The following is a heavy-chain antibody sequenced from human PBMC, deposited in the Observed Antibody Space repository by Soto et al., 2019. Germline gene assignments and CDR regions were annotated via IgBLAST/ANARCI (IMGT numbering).Heavy chain of an antibody. CDR1: GITYNTYA. CDR3: ARAISGYVT. D-gene: IGHD5-12*01. V-gene: IGHV1-3*01. J-gene: IGHJ4*02. CDR2: INAGNGET. Sequence: QVQLVQSGPEMKKPGASVKLSCKASGITYNTYAIHWVRQAPGQGLEWMGWINAGNGETRISQNFQGRVTLTRDTTASTVYMDLDSLKSEDTGVYYCARAISGYVTWGQGTLVTVSS.